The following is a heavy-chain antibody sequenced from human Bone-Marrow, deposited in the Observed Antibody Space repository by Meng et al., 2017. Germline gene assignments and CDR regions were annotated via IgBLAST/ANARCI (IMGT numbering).Heavy chain of an antibody. CDR1: GGSIGSGGYY. D-gene: IGHD5-24*01. Sequence: QVQLQESGPGLVKPSQTLARTCTVSGGSIGSGGYYWSWIRQHPGKGLEWIGYIYYTGSTFYNPSLKSRLTISVDTSKNQFSLKLISATAADTAVYYCAREAGRDGYATPNFDHWGQGTLVTVSS. CDR2: IYYTGST. J-gene: IGHJ4*02. CDR3: AREAGRDGYATPNFDH. V-gene: IGHV4-31*03.